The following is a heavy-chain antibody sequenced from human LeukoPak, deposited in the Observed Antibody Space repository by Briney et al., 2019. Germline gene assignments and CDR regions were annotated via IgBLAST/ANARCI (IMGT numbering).Heavy chain of an antibody. CDR2: IYYSGST. J-gene: IGHJ4*02. D-gene: IGHD3-22*01. Sequence: SETLSLTCTVSGGSISSYYWSWVRQPPGKGLEWIGYIYYSGSTNYNPSLKSRVTISVDTSKNQFSLKLSSVTAADTAVYYCARADCYDSTFDYWGQGTLVTVSS. CDR1: GGSISSYY. V-gene: IGHV4-59*01. CDR3: ARADCYDSTFDY.